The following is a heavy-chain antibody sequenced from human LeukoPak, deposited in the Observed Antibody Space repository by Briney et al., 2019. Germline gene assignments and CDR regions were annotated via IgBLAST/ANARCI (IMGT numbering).Heavy chain of an antibody. CDR1: GFTFSAYW. CDR3: AKDMAAAPNYYMDV. D-gene: IGHD6-13*01. V-gene: IGHV3-74*01. CDR2: INNDGTAT. J-gene: IGHJ6*03. Sequence: GGSLRLSCAASGFTFSAYWMHWVRQVPGKGLVWVSRINNDGTATFFADSVKGRFTISRDNAKNTLYLQMDSLRAEDTALYYCAKDMAAAPNYYMDVWGKGTTVTISS.